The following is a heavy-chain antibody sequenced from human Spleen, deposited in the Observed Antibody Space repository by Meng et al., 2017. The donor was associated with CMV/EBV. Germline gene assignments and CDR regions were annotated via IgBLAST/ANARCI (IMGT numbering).Heavy chain of an antibody. CDR2: INPNRGYT. D-gene: IGHD2-15*01. CDR3: ARGPLVLAATRFLWFDP. CDR1: YSFTDYY. J-gene: IGHJ5*02. Sequence: YSFTDYYVPWLRQAPGQGLEWMGWINPNRGYTDYAQTFEGRVTMTRDTSISTAYMELSSLRSDDTAVYYCARGPLVLAATRFLWFDPWGQGTLVTVSS. V-gene: IGHV1-2*02.